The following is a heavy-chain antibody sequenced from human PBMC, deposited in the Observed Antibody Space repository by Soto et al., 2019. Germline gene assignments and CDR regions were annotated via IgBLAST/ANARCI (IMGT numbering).Heavy chain of an antibody. CDR2: IYYSGST. J-gene: IGHJ5*02. V-gene: IGHV4-39*01. Sequence: SETLSLTCTVSGGSISSSSYYWGWIRQPPGKGLEWIGSIYYSGSTYYNPSLKSRVTISVDTSKIQFSLKLSSVTAADTAVYYCARTHHYYDSSGYYYLWFDPWGQGTLVTVSS. CDR1: GGSISSSSYY. D-gene: IGHD3-22*01. CDR3: ARTHHYYDSSGYYYLWFDP.